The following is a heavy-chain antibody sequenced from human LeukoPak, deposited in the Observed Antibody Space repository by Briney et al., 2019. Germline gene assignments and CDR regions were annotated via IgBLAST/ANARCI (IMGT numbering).Heavy chain of an antibody. CDR1: GFTFDDYA. CDR3: AKGPRMVRGIIILDY. J-gene: IGHJ4*02. CDR2: IGWNSGNI. V-gene: IGHV3-9*01. Sequence: GRSLRLSCAASGFTFDDYAMHWVRQAPGKGLEWVSSIGWNSGNIGYADSVKGRFTISRDNAKNSLYLQMNSLRAEDTALYYCAKGPRMVRGIIILDYWGQGTLVTVSS. D-gene: IGHD3-10*01.